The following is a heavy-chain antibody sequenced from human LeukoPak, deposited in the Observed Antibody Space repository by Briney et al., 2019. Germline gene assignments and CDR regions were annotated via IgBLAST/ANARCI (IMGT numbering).Heavy chain of an antibody. D-gene: IGHD6-13*01. CDR1: GFTFGSSA. Sequence: GGSLRLSCAASGFTFGSSAMSWVRQAPGKGPEWVSTFSRSGPDTYYADSVKGRFTIFRDSSKNTLYLQMNSLRAEDTAVYYCAKGSLGSWYYFDYWGQGTLVTVSS. V-gene: IGHV3-23*01. CDR2: FSRSGPDT. J-gene: IGHJ4*02. CDR3: AKGSLGSWYYFDY.